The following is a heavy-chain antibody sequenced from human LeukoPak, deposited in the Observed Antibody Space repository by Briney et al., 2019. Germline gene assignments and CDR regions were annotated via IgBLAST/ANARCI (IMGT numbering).Heavy chain of an antibody. CDR3: ARGNFWSGYYYYGMDV. CDR1: GGSISSGGYY. J-gene: IGHJ6*02. V-gene: IGHV4-31*03. D-gene: IGHD3-3*01. CDR2: IYYSGST. Sequence: SETLSLTCTVSGGSISSGGYYWSWIRQHPGKGLEWIGYIYYSGSTYYNPSLKSRVTISVDTSKNQFSLKLSSVTAADTAVYYCARGNFWSGYYYYGMDVWGQGTTVTVSS.